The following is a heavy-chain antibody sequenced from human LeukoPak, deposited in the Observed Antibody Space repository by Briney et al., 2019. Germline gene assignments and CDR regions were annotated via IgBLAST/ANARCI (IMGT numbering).Heavy chain of an antibody. Sequence: SETLSLTCTVSGGSISSYYWSWIRQPAGKGLEWIGRVYTSGSTNYNPSLKSRVTMSVDTSKNQFSLKLSSVTAADTAVYYCARASDFWSGYPDAFDIWGQGTMVTVSS. CDR1: GGSISSYY. CDR3: ARASDFWSGYPDAFDI. CDR2: VYTSGST. D-gene: IGHD3-3*01. J-gene: IGHJ3*02. V-gene: IGHV4-4*07.